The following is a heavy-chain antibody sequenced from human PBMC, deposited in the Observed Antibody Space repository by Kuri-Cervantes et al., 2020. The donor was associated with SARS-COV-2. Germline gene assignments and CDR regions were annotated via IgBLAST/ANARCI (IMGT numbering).Heavy chain of an antibody. J-gene: IGHJ6*02. D-gene: IGHD6-13*01. Sequence: GESLKISCKGSGYSFTSYWIGWVRQMPGKGLEWMGIIYPGDSDTRYSPSFQGQVTISADKSISTAYLQWSSLKASDTAMYYCARIKAAAPYYYCGMDVWGQGTTVTVSS. V-gene: IGHV5-51*01. CDR3: ARIKAAAPYYYCGMDV. CDR2: IYPGDSDT. CDR1: GYSFTSYW.